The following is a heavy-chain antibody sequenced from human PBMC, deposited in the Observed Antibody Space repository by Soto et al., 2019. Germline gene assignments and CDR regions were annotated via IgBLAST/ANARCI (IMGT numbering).Heavy chain of an antibody. Sequence: GESLKISCKGSGYSFTSYLIGWVRQMPGKGLEWMGIIYPGDSDTRYSPSFQGQVTISADKSISTAYLQWSSLKASDTAMYYCARHLSRTYYYDSSGYYPPLFDYYYGMDVWGLGTTVTIS. CDR2: IYPGDSDT. CDR3: ARHLSRTYYYDSSGYYPPLFDYYYGMDV. CDR1: GYSFTSYL. J-gene: IGHJ6*02. D-gene: IGHD3-22*01. V-gene: IGHV5-51*01.